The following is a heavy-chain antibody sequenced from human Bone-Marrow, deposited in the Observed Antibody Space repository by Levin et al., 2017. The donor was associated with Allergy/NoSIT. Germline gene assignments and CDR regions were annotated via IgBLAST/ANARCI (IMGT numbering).Heavy chain of an antibody. D-gene: IGHD3-22*01. V-gene: IGHV3-30*04. CDR2: ISYDGKNK. J-gene: IGHJ4*02. Sequence: TFSSYAMHWVRQAPGKGLEWLSLISYDGKNKYYVESVKGRFTISRDNSKNTLFLQMNSLRTEDTAVYYCARASAMYEYYYDISDWGQGTLVTVSS. CDR3: ARASAMYEYYYDISD. CDR1: TFSSYA.